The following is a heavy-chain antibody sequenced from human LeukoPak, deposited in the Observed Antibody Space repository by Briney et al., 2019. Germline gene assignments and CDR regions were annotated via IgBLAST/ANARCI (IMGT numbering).Heavy chain of an antibody. V-gene: IGHV3-48*01. D-gene: IGHD2-8*01. CDR3: AKGPRTNHDNFFDY. CDR2: ITGSSDSI. CDR1: GFTFGDYA. J-gene: IGHJ4*02. Sequence: QPGGSLRLSCTASGFTFGDYAMNWVRQAPGKGLEWVSYITGSSDSILYADSVKGRFTISRDNAKNSLYLQMNSLRAEDTALYYCAKGPRTNHDNFFDYWGQGTLVTVSS.